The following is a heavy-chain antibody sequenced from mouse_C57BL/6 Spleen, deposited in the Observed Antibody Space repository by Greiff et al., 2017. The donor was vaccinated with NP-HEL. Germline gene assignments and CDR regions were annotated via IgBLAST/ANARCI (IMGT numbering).Heavy chain of an antibody. Sequence: EVKVEESGGGLVKPGGSLKLSCAASGFTFSDYGMHWVRQAPEKGLEWVAYIRSGSSTIYYADTVKGRFTISRDNAKNTLFLQMTSLRSEDTAMYYCARGSITGYYFDYWGQGTTLTVSS. V-gene: IGHV5-17*01. J-gene: IGHJ2*01. D-gene: IGHD2-10*02. CDR3: ARGSITGYYFDY. CDR1: GFTFSDYG. CDR2: IRSGSSTI.